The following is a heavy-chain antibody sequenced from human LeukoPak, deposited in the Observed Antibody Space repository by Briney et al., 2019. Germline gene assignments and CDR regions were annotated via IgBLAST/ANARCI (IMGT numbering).Heavy chain of an antibody. J-gene: IGHJ4*02. Sequence: ASVKVSCKTSGGTLDNFAISWVRQAPGHGLEWVGGIIPLFGTPDYPQKFQARVTVTTDESTGTAYMEMSSLRAEDTAVYYCATTRFLHWLLTGENDYWGQGILVTVSS. V-gene: IGHV1-69*05. CDR2: IIPLFGTP. CDR1: GGTLDNFA. CDR3: ATTRFLHWLLTGENDY. D-gene: IGHD3-3*01.